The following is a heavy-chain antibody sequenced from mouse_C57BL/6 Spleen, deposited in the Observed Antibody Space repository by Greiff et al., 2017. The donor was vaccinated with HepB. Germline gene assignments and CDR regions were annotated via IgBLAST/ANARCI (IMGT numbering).Heavy chain of an antibody. D-gene: IGHD2-3*01. CDR2: INYDGSST. V-gene: IGHV5-16*01. CDR3: AREEGWLLRWYFDV. Sequence: EVKLVESEGGLVQPGSSMKLSCTASGFTFSDYYMAWVRQVPEKGLEWVANINYDGSSTYYLDSLKSRFIISRDNAKNILYLQMSSLKSEDTATYYCAREEGWLLRWYFDVWGTGTTVTVSS. J-gene: IGHJ1*03. CDR1: GFTFSDYY.